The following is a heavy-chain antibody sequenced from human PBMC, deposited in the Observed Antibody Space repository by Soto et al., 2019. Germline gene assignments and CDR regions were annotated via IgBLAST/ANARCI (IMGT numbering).Heavy chain of an antibody. CDR2: IYYSGST. CDR1: GGSISSNIYY. V-gene: IGHV4-61*05. CDR3: ARHQWIQLWLSGNAFDI. Sequence: PSETLSLTCTVSGGSISSNIYYWSWIRQPPGKGLEWIGYIYYSGSTNYNPSLKSRVTISVDTSRNQFSLKLSSVTAADTAVYYCARHQWIQLWLSGNAFDIWGQGTMVTVSS. D-gene: IGHD5-18*01. J-gene: IGHJ3*02.